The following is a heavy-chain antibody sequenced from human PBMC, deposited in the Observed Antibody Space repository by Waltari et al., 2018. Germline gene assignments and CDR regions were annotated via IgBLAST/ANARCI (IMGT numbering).Heavy chain of an antibody. D-gene: IGHD3-22*01. CDR3: AKDPYYYDSSGYYGGMDV. CDR2: ISHDGSNK. CDR1: GFTFSSYG. Sequence: QVQLVESGGGVVQPGRSLRLSCAASGFTFSSYGMHWVRQAPGKGLEWVAVISHDGSNKYDADSVKGRFTISRDNSKNTLYLQMNSLRAEDTAVYYCAKDPYYYDSSGYYGGMDVWGQGTTVTVSS. J-gene: IGHJ6*02. V-gene: IGHV3-30*18.